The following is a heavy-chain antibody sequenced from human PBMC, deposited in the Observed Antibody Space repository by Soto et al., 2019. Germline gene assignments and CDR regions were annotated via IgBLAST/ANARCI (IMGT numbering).Heavy chain of an antibody. V-gene: IGHV3-66*01. Sequence: GGSLRLSCAASGFTVSSNYMSWVRQAPGKGLEWVSVIYSGGSTYYADSVKDRFTISRDNSKNTLYLQMNSLRAEDTAVYYCARDNGGFGELLWGSGWFDPWGQGTLVTVSS. CDR2: IYSGGST. CDR3: ARDNGGFGELLWGSGWFDP. J-gene: IGHJ5*02. CDR1: GFTVSSNY. D-gene: IGHD3-10*01.